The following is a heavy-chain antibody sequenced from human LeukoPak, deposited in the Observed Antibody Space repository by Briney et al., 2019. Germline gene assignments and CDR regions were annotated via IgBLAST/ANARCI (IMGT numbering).Heavy chain of an antibody. D-gene: IGHD5-18*01. CDR3: ARTTEGGYTYGYFYYYYMDV. J-gene: IGHJ6*03. Sequence: SGTLSLTRVVYRESFSAYYWSWIRQSREKELEGIGEINHLGSTKYNLSLESRVTISVDTSKKQFSLTLSSVTAADTAVYYCARTTEGGYTYGYFYYYYMDVWGKGTTVTISS. CDR2: INHLGST. V-gene: IGHV4-34*01. CDR1: RESFSAYY.